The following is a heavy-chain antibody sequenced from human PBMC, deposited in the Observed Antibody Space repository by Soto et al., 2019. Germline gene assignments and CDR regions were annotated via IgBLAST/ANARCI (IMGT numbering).Heavy chain of an antibody. Sequence: LTRSLACAIPGDRVCRNSHAWSWVGQGQWRGLEWLGRTYYRSRWYNDYAPSVKSRITINPDTSKNHFFLQMSSVAPDATAVYYCGTERRFLSEAFDIWGRGTVVTVSS. CDR1: GDRVCRNSHA. CDR2: TYYRSRWYN. D-gene: IGHD3-10*01. V-gene: IGHV6-1*01. CDR3: GTERRFLSEAFDI. J-gene: IGHJ3*02.